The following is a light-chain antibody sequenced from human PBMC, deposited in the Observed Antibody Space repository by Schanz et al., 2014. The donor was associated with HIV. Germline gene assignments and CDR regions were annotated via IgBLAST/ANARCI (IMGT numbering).Light chain of an antibody. J-gene: IGLJ7*01. CDR2: NTY. CDR3: ATWDDRLNGWV. Sequence: QSVLTQPPSASGTPGQRVTISCSGSSSNFRSNAVNWYQQLPGTAPKLVIYNTYHRPSGVPDRFSGSQSGASASLAISGLQSEDEADFYCATWDDRLNGWVFGGGTQLTVL. CDR1: SSNFRSNA. V-gene: IGLV1-44*01.